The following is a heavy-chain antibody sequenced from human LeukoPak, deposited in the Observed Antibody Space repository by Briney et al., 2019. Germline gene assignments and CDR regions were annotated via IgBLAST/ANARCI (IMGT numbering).Heavy chain of an antibody. CDR1: GFTFSSYA. CDR2: ISSNGGST. Sequence: PGGSLRLSCAASGFTFSSYAMHWVRQAPGKGLEYVSAISSNGGSTYYANSVKGRFTISRDNSKNTLYLQMGSLRAEDMAVYYCASGPFDYYYYYMDVWGKGTTVTVSS. CDR3: ASGPFDYYYYYMDV. D-gene: IGHD3-10*01. V-gene: IGHV3-64*01. J-gene: IGHJ6*03.